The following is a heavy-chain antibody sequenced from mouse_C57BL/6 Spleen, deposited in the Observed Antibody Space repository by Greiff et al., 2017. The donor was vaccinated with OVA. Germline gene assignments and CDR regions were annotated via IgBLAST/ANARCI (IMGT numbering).Heavy chain of an antibody. CDR2: IYPGDGDT. CDR3: ARTWGYAMDY. CDR1: GYAFSSSW. J-gene: IGHJ4*01. V-gene: IGHV1-82*01. Sequence: VQGVESGPELVKPGASVKISCKASGYAFSSSWMNWVKQRPGKGLEWIGRIYPGDGDTNYNGKFKGKATLTADKSSSTAYMQLSSLTSEDSAVYFCARTWGYAMDYWGQGTSVTVSS.